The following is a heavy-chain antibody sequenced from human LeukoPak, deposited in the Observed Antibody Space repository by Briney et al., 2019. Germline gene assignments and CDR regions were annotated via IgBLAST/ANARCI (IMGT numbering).Heavy chain of an antibody. V-gene: IGHV3-7*01. CDR1: GFSFTTYW. CDR3: AAMDKNFCGAEAFYFFEH. Sequence: GESLTLSCAASGFSFTTYWMSWVRQAQGQGLGRVANINQDGTERYYLDSVQGRFTIFRDNGKNTLYLQKNSLRIEDTAVYYCAAMDKNFCGAEAFYFFEHWGQGTPVTASS. D-gene: IGHD2-21*01. CDR2: INQDGTER. J-gene: IGHJ4*02.